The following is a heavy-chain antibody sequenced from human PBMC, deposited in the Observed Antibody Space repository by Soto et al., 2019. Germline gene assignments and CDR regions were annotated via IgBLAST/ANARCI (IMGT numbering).Heavy chain of an antibody. J-gene: IGHJ5*02. D-gene: IGHD2-15*01. CDR3: CVVKRLDQYSTSGYWFDP. V-gene: IGHV4-30-2*01. Sequence: TLSVTCSVSGVSLTSGTYSWNWIRQPPGKGLEWIGYIFPSGTTYYNPSLKSRVSISIDVSKNQFSLNLRSLTAEDTAVYYSCVVKRLDQYSTSGYWFDPWGPGTLVTVYS. CDR1: GVSLTSGTYS. CDR2: IFPSGTT.